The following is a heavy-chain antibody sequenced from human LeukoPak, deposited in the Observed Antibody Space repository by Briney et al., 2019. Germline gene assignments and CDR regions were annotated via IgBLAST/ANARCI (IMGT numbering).Heavy chain of an antibody. CDR1: GFTFSDYG. D-gene: IGHD2-2*03. CDR2: LSPHGNYE. CDR3: ARDWIDRSLDY. Sequence: TGGSLRLSCAASGFTFSDYGIHWVRQAPGKGLEWVAVLSPHGNYEYFADSVQGRFTISRDDSKNTIYLQMNSLRDEETAVYCCARDWIDRSLDYWGQGTLVTVSS. V-gene: IGHV3-33*01. J-gene: IGHJ4*02.